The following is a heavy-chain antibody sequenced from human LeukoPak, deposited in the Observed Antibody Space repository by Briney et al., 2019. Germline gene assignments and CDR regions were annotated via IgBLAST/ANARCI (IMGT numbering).Heavy chain of an antibody. CDR3: ARDRYCSNAVCYANGWYGMDV. V-gene: IGHV3-30-3*01. CDR2: ISYDASNK. D-gene: IGHD2-8*01. Sequence: PGRSLRLSCVASGFTFRSYAMHWVRQAPGKGLEWVAIISYDASNKYYADSVRGRLTISRDSSKSTLYLQMSSLRAEDTAVYYCARDRYCSNAVCYANGWYGMDVWGQGTTVTVSS. CDR1: GFTFRSYA. J-gene: IGHJ6*02.